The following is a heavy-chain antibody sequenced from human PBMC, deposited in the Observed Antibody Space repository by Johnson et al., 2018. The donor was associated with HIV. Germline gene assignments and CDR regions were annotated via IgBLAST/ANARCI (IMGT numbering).Heavy chain of an antibody. CDR3: ARAGAVGFDAFDI. J-gene: IGHJ3*02. D-gene: IGHD6-19*01. Sequence: VQLVESGGGLVQPGGSLRLSCAASGFTFSNYAMHWVRQVPGKGLVWVSGINSDGSDTRYADSVKGRFTISRDNAKTTLYLQMNSLRAEDTAVYYCARAGAVGFDAFDIWGQGTMVTVSS. CDR2: INSDGSDT. V-gene: IGHV3-74*02. CDR1: GFTFSNYA.